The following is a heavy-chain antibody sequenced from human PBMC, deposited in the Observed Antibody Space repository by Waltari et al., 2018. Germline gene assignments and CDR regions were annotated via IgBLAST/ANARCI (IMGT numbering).Heavy chain of an antibody. CDR2: ISYSGAT. V-gene: IGHV4-39*01. CDR1: GGSITTNRHY. Sequence: QLHLQESGPGLVQPSETLSLTCSVSGGSITTNRHYWGWIRQPPGKGLEWTVTISYSGATYSSPSLKSRLTMSVDTFKIQFSLKVSSVTAADTGVYYCATYVGASIGTAAFDVWGQGTMVTVSS. CDR3: ATYVGASIGTAAFDV. D-gene: IGHD3-16*01. J-gene: IGHJ3*01.